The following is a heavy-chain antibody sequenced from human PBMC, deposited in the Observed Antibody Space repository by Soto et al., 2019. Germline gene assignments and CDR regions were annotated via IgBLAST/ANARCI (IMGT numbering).Heavy chain of an antibody. CDR3: ARDGFWNDPRDNYYYGMDV. Sequence: GHTGGSLRLSCAASGFTFSSYGMHWVRQAPGKGLEWVAVIWYDGSNKYYADSVKGRFTISRDNSKNTLYLQMNSLRAEDTAVYYCARDGFWNDPRDNYYYGMDVWGQGTTVTVSS. D-gene: IGHD1-1*01. CDR2: IWYDGSNK. V-gene: IGHV3-33*01. CDR1: GFTFSSYG. J-gene: IGHJ6*02.